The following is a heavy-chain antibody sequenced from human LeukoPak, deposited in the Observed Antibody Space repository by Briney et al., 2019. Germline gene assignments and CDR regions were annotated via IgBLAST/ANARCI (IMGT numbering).Heavy chain of an antibody. CDR1: GFTFSSYS. V-gene: IGHV3-7*01. J-gene: IGHJ5*02. D-gene: IGHD3-9*01. CDR3: AGGSGYLITS. CDR2: IKQDGSEK. Sequence: GGSLRLSCAASGFTFSSYSMNWVRQAPGKGLEWLAIIKQDGSEKHYKGSVEGRFTISRDNAKNSLHLQMNSLRAEDTAVYYCAGGSGYLITSWGQGTLVTVSS.